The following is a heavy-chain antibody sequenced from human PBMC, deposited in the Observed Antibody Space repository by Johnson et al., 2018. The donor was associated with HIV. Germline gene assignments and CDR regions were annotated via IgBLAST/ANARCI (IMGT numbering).Heavy chain of an antibody. J-gene: IGHJ3*02. Sequence: QVKLVESGGGLVKPGGSLRLSCAASGFTFSDYHMSWIRQAPGKGLEWVSYISSSDSTIYYADSVKGRFTISRDNAKNSLYLEMNSLRAEDTAVYYCAAGYAMASDAFDIWGQGTMVTVSS. CDR1: GFTFSDYH. CDR3: AAGYAMASDAFDI. CDR2: ISSSDSTI. V-gene: IGHV3-11*04. D-gene: IGHD2-8*01.